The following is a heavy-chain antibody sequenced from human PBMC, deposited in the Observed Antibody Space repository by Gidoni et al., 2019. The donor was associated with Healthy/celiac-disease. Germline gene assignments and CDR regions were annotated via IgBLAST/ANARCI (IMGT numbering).Heavy chain of an antibody. CDR3: ARIGGYDFWSGYEYNWFDP. J-gene: IGHJ5*02. Sequence: QVTLKESGPVLVKPTETLTLTCTVSGFSLSNARMGVSWIRQPPGKALEWLAHIFSNDEKSYSTSLKSRLTISKDTSKSQVVLTMTNMDPVDTATYYCARIGGYDFWSGYEYNWFDPWGQGTLVTVSS. CDR1: GFSLSNARMG. V-gene: IGHV2-26*01. CDR2: IFSNDEK. D-gene: IGHD3-3*01.